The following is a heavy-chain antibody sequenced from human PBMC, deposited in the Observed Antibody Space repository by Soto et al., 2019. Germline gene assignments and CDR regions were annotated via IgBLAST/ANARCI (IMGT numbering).Heavy chain of an antibody. J-gene: IGHJ6*02. CDR1: GGSISGYY. CDR2: INHSGST. CDR3: ARVKVSSSHRTLYYYYGMDV. V-gene: IGHV4-34*01. D-gene: IGHD6-13*01. Sequence: SETLSLTCTVSGGSISGYYWSWIRQPPGKGLEWIGEINHSGSTNYNPSLKSRVTISVDTSKNQFSLKLSSVTAADTAVYYCARVKVSSSHRTLYYYYGMDVWGQGTTVTVSS.